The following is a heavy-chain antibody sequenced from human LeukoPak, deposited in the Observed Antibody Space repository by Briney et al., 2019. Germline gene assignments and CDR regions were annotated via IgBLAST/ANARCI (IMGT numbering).Heavy chain of an antibody. CDR1: GFTFSSYT. CDR3: ARDRGGRVVVTATYFDS. CDR2: INSGSNYI. Sequence: GGSLRLSCAASGFTFSSYTINWVRQPPGKGLEWVASINSGSNYIFYADSVKGRFTISGDNGKNSLSLQMNSLRAEDTAVYYCARDRGGRVVVTATYFDSWGQGTLVTVSS. V-gene: IGHV3-21*01. J-gene: IGHJ4*02. D-gene: IGHD2-21*02.